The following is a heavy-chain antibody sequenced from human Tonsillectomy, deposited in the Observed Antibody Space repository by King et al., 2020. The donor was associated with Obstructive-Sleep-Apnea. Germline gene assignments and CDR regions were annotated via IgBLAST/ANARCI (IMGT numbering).Heavy chain of an antibody. CDR1: GFTFSSYA. V-gene: IGHV3-30*04. Sequence: VQLVESGGGVVQPGRSLRLSCAASGFTFSSYAMHWVRQAPGKGLEWVAVISSDGSNKYYSDSVKGRFTISRDNSKNTLYLQMNSLRAEDTAVYYCARAQLLEEGFTYYYGMDVGGQGTTVTVSS. D-gene: IGHD2-2*01. CDR2: ISSDGSNK. CDR3: ARAQLLEEGFTYYYGMDV. J-gene: IGHJ6*02.